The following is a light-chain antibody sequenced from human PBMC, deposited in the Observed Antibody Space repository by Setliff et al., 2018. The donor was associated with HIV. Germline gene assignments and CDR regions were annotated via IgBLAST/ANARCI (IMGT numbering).Light chain of an antibody. CDR1: SSNIGSNY. CDR2: RND. Sequence: QSVLTQPPSASGTPGQRVTISSSGSSSNIGSNYVYWYQQLPGTAHKLLIYRNDQRPSGVPDRFSGSKSGTSASLAISGLRSEDEADYYCAAWDDSLSGLYVFGAGTKVTVL. J-gene: IGLJ1*01. V-gene: IGLV1-47*01. CDR3: AAWDDSLSGLYV.